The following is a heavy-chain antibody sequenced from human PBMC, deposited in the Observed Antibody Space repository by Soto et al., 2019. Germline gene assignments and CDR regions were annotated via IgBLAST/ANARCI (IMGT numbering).Heavy chain of an antibody. CDR1: GYTFTNYD. CDR2: MNPKSGNT. J-gene: IGHJ5*02. V-gene: IGHV1-8*01. Sequence: QVQLVQSGAEVKKPGASVKVSCKASGYTFTNYDINWVRQATGQGLEWMGWMNPKSGNTGSGQKFQGRVTMTGDTSTGTAYMELSNLRSEDTAVYYCARGGTPSSTWYDGYHWGQGTLVTVSP. D-gene: IGHD6-13*01. CDR3: ARGGTPSSTWYDGYH.